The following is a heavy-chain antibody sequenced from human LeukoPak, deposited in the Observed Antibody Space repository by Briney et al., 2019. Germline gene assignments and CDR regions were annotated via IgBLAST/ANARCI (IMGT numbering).Heavy chain of an antibody. CDR1: GFTFSSYA. Sequence: PGGSLRLSCAASGFTFSSYAMSWVRQAPGKGLEWVSAISGSGSSTYYAGSVRGRFTTSRDNSKRTVYLQMNSLRVEDTAVYFCTRVTSRYWYFDLWGRGTLVTVSS. V-gene: IGHV3-23*01. CDR3: TRVTSRYWYFDL. CDR2: ISGSGSST. J-gene: IGHJ2*01. D-gene: IGHD4-17*01.